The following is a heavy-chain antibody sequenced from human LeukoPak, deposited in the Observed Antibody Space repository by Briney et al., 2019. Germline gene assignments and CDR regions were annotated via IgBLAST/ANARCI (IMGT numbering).Heavy chain of an antibody. CDR3: AREIGGYSP. CDR2: IRFDESNK. D-gene: IGHD6-13*01. V-gene: IGHV3-30*02. Sequence: GGSLRLSCAGSGFTFSAYDMHWVRQAPGKGLEWVAFIRFDESNKYYADSVKGRFTISRDNSKNTLYLQMGSLRAEDMAVYYCAREIGGYSPWGQGTLVTVSS. CDR1: GFTFSAYD. J-gene: IGHJ5*02.